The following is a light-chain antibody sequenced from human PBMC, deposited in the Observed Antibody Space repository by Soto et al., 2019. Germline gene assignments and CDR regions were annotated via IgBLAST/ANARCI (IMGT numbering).Light chain of an antibody. V-gene: IGLV1-51*01. Sequence: QSVLTQSPSVSAAPGQKVTISCSGSSSNIGNNYVSWYQQLPGTAPKLLIYDNNKRPSGIPDRFSGSKSGTSGTLDITGLQTGVEADYYCATWDGSLPGEVFGGGTQLTVL. J-gene: IGLJ2*01. CDR2: DNN. CDR3: ATWDGSLPGEV. CDR1: SSNIGNNY.